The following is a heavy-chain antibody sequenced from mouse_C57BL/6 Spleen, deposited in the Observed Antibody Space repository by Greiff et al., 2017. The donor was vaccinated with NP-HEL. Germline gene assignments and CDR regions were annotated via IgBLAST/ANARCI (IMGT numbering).Heavy chain of an antibody. CDR3: AREGMNIDDYLWYFDV. CDR1: GYAFSSSW. V-gene: IGHV1-82*01. CDR2: IYPGDGDT. J-gene: IGHJ1*03. Sequence: QVQLQQSGPELVKPGASVKISCKASGYAFSSSWMNWVKQRPGKGLEWIGRIYPGDGDTNYNGKFKGKATLTADKSSSTAYMQLSSLTSEDSAVYFCAREGMNIDDYLWYFDVWGTGTTVTVSS. D-gene: IGHD2-4*01.